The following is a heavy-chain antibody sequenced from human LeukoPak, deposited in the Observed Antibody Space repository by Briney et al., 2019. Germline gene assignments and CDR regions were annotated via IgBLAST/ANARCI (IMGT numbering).Heavy chain of an antibody. J-gene: IGHJ3*02. CDR2: IIPIFGTA. Sequence: SVKVSCKASGGTFSSYAISWVRQAPGQGLEWMGGIIPIFGTANYAQKFQGRVTITADESTSTAYMELSSLRSEDTAVYYCARDGAVYGDFENAFDIWGQGTMVTVSS. D-gene: IGHD4-17*01. CDR3: ARDGAVYGDFENAFDI. CDR1: GGTFSSYA. V-gene: IGHV1-69*13.